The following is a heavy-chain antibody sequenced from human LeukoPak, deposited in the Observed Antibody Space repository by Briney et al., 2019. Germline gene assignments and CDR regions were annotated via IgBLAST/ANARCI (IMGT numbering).Heavy chain of an antibody. V-gene: IGHV4-39*07. J-gene: IGHJ4*02. D-gene: IGHD3-22*01. Sequence: SETLSLTCTVSGGSISSSSYSWGWIRQPPGKGLEWIGSIYFSGSTYYNPSLKSRVTISVDTSKNQFSLKLSSVTAADTAVYYCARDQISNYDSNDYWGQGTLVTVSS. CDR2: IYFSGST. CDR3: ARDQISNYDSNDY. CDR1: GGSISSSSYS.